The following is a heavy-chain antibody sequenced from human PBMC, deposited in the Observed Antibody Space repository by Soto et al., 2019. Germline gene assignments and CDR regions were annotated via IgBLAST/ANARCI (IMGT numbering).Heavy chain of an antibody. D-gene: IGHD2-21*02. Sequence: QVQLQESGPGLVKPSQTLSLTCTFSGGSISSGDYYWSWIHQPPGKELEWNGYIYYSGSTYYNPSLKRRVTISVDTSKNQFSMNLSSVTAADTAVYYCAYLGLTANAFDIWGQGTMVTVSS. CDR3: AYLGLTANAFDI. J-gene: IGHJ3*02. CDR2: IYYSGST. CDR1: GGSISSGDYY. V-gene: IGHV4-30-4*01.